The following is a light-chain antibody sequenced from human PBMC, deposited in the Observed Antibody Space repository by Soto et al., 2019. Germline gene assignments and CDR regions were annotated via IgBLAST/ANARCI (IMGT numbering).Light chain of an antibody. J-gene: IGKJ5*01. CDR2: GAS. CDR3: QQYNNWPSA. CDR1: QSVRRD. Sequence: EIVVAQNPVSLSVWAGEKATVFCGASQSVRRDLAWYQQKPGQPPRLLMYGASTRATGIPARFSGSGSGAEFTLTIAVSPSEEFAVSYFQQYNNWPSAIGQGTRLEIK. V-gene: IGKV3-15*01.